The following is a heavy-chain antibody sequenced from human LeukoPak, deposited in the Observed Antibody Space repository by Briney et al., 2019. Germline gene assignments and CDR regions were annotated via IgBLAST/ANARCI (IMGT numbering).Heavy chain of an antibody. CDR1: GGSMSSYY. J-gene: IGHJ6*03. Sequence: SETLSLTCTVSGGSMSSYYWSWIRQPPGKGLEWIGYIYTSGSTNYNPSLKSRVTISVDTSKNQFSLKLSSVTAADTAVYYCARHGGESHYSPSGYYYYYMDVWGKGTTVTVSS. CDR2: IYTSGST. CDR3: ARHGGESHYSPSGYYYYYMDV. V-gene: IGHV4-4*09. D-gene: IGHD2-15*01.